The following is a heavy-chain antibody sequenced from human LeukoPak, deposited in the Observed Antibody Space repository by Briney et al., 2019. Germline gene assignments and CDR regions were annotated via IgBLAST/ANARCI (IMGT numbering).Heavy chain of an antibody. V-gene: IGHV3-7*01. D-gene: IGHD6-19*01. CDR1: GFIYSSYW. Sequence: GGSLRLSCAASGFIYSSYWMTWVRQAPGKGLEWVANIKQDGSEKYDVDSVKGRFTISRDNAKNSLYLQMNSLRAEDTAVYYCARDKPGIAVAGYWGQGTLVTVSS. CDR2: IKQDGSEK. CDR3: ARDKPGIAVAGY. J-gene: IGHJ4*02.